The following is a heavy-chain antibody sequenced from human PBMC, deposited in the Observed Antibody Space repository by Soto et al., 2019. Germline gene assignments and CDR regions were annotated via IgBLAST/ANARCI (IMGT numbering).Heavy chain of an antibody. CDR3: AREPEHYNYGMDV. CDR2: IYPGDSDT. Sequence: PGESLKSSCKGSGYSFTSYWIGWVRQMPGKGLEWMGIIYPGDSDTRYSPSFQGQVTIPADKSISTAYLQWSSLKASDTAMYYCAREPEHYNYGMDVWGQGTTVTVSS. J-gene: IGHJ6*02. V-gene: IGHV5-51*01. CDR1: GYSFTSYW.